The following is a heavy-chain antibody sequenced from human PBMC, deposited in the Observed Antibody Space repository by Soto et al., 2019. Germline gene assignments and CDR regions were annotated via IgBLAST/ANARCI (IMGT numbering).Heavy chain of an antibody. V-gene: IGHV1-69*13. J-gene: IGHJ6*02. D-gene: IGHD3-10*01. Sequence: SVKVSCKTSGGTFSSDAISWGRQAPGQGLEWMGGIIPIFGTANYAQKFQGRVTITADESTSTAYMELSSLRSEDTAVYYCARESGGSYYNTPYYYYGMDVWGQGTTVTVSS. CDR2: IIPIFGTA. CDR1: GGTFSSDA. CDR3: ARESGGSYYNTPYYYYGMDV.